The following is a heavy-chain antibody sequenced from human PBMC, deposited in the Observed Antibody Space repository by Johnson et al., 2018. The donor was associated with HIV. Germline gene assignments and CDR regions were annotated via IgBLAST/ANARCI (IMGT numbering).Heavy chain of an antibody. J-gene: IGHJ3*02. D-gene: IGHD6-13*01. CDR1: AFTFSSND. CDR3: ARGFEVAAGWGAFDI. Sequence: MQLVESGGGLVQPGGSLRLSCGASAFTFSSNDMKWVRQATGKGLEWVSGIGSTGDTYYPGSVKGRFPISRQNAKNSLYLQMNSLRAGDTAVYYCARGFEVAAGWGAFDIWGQGTMVTVSS. V-gene: IGHV3-13*04. CDR2: IGSTGDT.